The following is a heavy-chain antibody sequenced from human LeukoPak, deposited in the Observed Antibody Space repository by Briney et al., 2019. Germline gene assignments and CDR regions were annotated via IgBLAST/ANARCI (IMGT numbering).Heavy chain of an antibody. CDR1: GFTSSGYW. D-gene: IGHD1-26*01. J-gene: IGHJ4*02. CDR2: ISYDGSNK. Sequence: GGSLRLSCAASGFTSSGYWMSWVRQAPGKGLEWVAVISYDGSNKYYADSVKGRFTISRDNSKNTLYLQMNSLRAEDTAVYYCAKAPTPIYSGSYFSFDYWGQGTLVTVSS. V-gene: IGHV3-30*18. CDR3: AKAPTPIYSGSYFSFDY.